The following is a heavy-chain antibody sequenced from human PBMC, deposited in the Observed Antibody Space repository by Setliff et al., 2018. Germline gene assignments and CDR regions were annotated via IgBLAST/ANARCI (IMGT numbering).Heavy chain of an antibody. Sequence: PGGSLRLSCAASGFTFSSEAMTWVRQAPGWGLEWVSIISSDGGSIYYADSVKGRFTISRDNSKNTLYLQMNGLRAEDSALYYCAKDPNGDFFGAFDTWGQGALVTVSS. J-gene: IGHJ5*02. D-gene: IGHD4-17*01. CDR1: GFTFSSEA. V-gene: IGHV3-23*03. CDR3: AKDPNGDFFGAFDT. CDR2: ISSDGGSI.